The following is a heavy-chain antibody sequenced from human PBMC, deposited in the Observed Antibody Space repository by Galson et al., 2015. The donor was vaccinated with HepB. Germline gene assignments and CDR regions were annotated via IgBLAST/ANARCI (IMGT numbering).Heavy chain of an antibody. CDR2: ISWSSGSI. V-gene: IGHV3-9*01. CDR3: AKDLYGDYVYYGMDV. D-gene: IGHD4-17*01. J-gene: IGHJ6*02. Sequence: SLRLSCAASDFTFDDYAMHWVRQAPGKGLEWVSGISWSSGSIGYADSVKGRFTISRDNAKNSLYLQMNSLRAEDTAFYYCAKDLYGDYVYYGMDVWGQGTTVTVSS. CDR1: DFTFDDYA.